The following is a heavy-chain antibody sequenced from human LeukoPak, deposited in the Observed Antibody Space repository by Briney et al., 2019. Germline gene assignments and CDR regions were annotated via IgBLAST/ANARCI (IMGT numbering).Heavy chain of an antibody. CDR2: ISTYYGNT. CDR3: ARDEGYCTITTCYRNWFDP. V-gene: IGHV1-18*01. J-gene: IGHJ5*02. D-gene: IGHD2-2*01. Sequence: ASVKVSCKASGYTFTNHVISWVRQAPGHGVEGMGGISTYYGNTNYAQKLQGRVTMTTDTATSTAFMELRSLRSDDTAVYYCARDEGYCTITTCYRNWFDPWGQGTLVTVSS. CDR1: GYTFTNHV.